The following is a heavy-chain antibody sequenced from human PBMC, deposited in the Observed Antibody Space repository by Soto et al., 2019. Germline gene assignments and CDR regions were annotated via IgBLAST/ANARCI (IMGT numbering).Heavy chain of an antibody. V-gene: IGHV1-18*04. CDR1: GYTFTSYG. J-gene: IGHJ4*02. CDR2: ISAYNGNT. Sequence: ASVKVSCKASGYTFTSYGFTWVRQAPGQGLEWMGWISAYNGNTNYAQKPQGRVTMTTDTSTSTAYMELRSLRSDDTAVYYCARNLPAATSEVVFDYWGQGTLVTVSS. D-gene: IGHD2-2*01. CDR3: ARNLPAATSEVVFDY.